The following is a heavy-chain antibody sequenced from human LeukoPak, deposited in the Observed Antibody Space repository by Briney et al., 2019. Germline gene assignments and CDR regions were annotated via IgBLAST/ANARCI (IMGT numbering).Heavy chain of an antibody. CDR1: ESTSDDYA. D-gene: IGHD2-2*01. Sequence: SLRLSCAASESTSDDYAMHWVRHAPEKGLERVTGISWNSGSIGAADSVKGRFTISRVNAKNSLYLQMNRRTADEAALDYCAKDSSPCLGVCSSTSCPGGIDVWGQGTTVTVSS. V-gene: IGHV3-9*02. CDR2: ISWNSGSI. J-gene: IGHJ6*02. CDR3: AKDSSPCLGVCSSTSCPGGIDV.